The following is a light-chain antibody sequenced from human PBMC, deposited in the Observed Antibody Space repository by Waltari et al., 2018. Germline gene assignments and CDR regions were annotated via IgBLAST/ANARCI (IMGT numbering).Light chain of an antibody. V-gene: IGKV1-27*01. J-gene: IGKJ3*01. Sequence: DIQMTQSPSSLSASVGDRVTITCRASQGISNYLSWYQQKPGQVPNLLIYDASTLQAGVPSRFSGSGSGTDFTLTISSLQPEDFATYYCQKHNSAPLTFGPGTKVDIK. CDR3: QKHNSAPLT. CDR2: DAS. CDR1: QGISNY.